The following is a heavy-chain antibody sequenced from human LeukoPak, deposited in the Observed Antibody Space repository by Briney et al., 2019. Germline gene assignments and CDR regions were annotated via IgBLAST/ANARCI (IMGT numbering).Heavy chain of an antibody. J-gene: IGHJ5*02. D-gene: IGHD3-10*01. CDR2: ISAYNGNT. CDR3: ARADYYGSGSYKWFDP. V-gene: IGHV1-18*01. Sequence: ASVKVSCKASGYTFTSYGISWVRQAPGQGLEWMGWISAYNGNTNYAQKLQGRVTMTTDTSTSTAYMELRSLRSDDTAVYYCARADYYGSGSYKWFDPWGQGTLVTVSS. CDR1: GYTFTSYG.